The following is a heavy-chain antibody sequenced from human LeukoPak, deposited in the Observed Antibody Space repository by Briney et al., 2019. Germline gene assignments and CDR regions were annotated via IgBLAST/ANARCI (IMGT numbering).Heavy chain of an antibody. CDR2: IYYSGST. CDR1: GGSISSGGYY. CDR3: ARGGGYYGSGSYYNLTYYFDY. D-gene: IGHD3-10*01. V-gene: IGHV4-31*03. J-gene: IGHJ4*02. Sequence: SETLSLTCTVSGGSISSGGYYWSWIRQHPGKGLEWIGYIYYSGSTYYNPSLKSRVTISVDTSKNQFSLKLSSVTAADTAVYYCARGGGYYGSGSYYNLTYYFDYWGQGTLVTVSS.